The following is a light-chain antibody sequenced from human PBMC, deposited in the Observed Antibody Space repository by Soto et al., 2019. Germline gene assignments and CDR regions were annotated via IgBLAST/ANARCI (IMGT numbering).Light chain of an antibody. CDR1: QSISTY. CDR2: AAS. CDR3: QQNFSIPIT. Sequence: DIQMTQSPSSLSASVGDIVAITCRASQSISTYLNWYHQKPGKAPDLLIYAASSLKSGVPSRFSGSGSGTHFTPTITGLQPADFATYYCQQNFSIPITCGQGTRL. V-gene: IGKV1-39*01. J-gene: IGKJ5*01.